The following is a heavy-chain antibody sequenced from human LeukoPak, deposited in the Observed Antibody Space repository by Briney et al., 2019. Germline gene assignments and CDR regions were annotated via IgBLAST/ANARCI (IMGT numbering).Heavy chain of an antibody. V-gene: IGHV1-69*05. CDR2: IIPIFGTA. CDR3: AGGRYCSSTSCWDMDV. Sequence: ASVKVSCKASGGTFSSYAISWVRQAPGQGLEWMGGIIPIFGTANYAQKFQGRVTITTDESTSTAYMELSSLRSEDTAVYYCAGGRYCSSTSCWDMDVWGKGTTVTVSS. J-gene: IGHJ6*03. CDR1: GGTFSSYA. D-gene: IGHD2-2*01.